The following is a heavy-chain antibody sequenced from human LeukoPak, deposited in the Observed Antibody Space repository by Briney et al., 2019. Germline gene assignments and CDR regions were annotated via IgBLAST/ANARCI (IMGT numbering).Heavy chain of an antibody. CDR1: GFTFSHYA. D-gene: IGHD2-2*03. Sequence: GGSLRLSCAASGFTFSHYAMHWVRQAPGKGLEWVALISNDGSNTYHADSVKGRFTISRDKSKNTLDLQMNSLRADDTAVYYCAKDGYCSSTGCYPNHFDSWGQGILVTVSS. CDR2: ISNDGSNT. V-gene: IGHV3-30*18. J-gene: IGHJ4*02. CDR3: AKDGYCSSTGCYPNHFDS.